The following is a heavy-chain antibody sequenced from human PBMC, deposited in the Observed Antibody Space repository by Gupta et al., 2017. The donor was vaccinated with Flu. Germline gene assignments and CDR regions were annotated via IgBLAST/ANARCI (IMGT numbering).Heavy chain of an antibody. CDR2: IWYDGSNK. J-gene: IGHJ4*02. D-gene: IGHD3-3*02. CDR3: ARDGPHFDFDY. Sequence: WVRQPPGKGLEWVAFIWYDGSNKYYADSMKGRYTISRDNSKNTLYLQMNSLRAEDTAVYYCARDGPHFDFDYWGQGTLVTVSS. V-gene: IGHV3-33*01.